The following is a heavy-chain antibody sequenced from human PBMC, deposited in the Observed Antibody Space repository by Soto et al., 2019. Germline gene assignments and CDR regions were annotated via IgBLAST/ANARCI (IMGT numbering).Heavy chain of an antibody. CDR2: IYSGGST. J-gene: IGHJ4*02. V-gene: IGHV3-53*05. D-gene: IGHD1-26*01. CDR3: AKGAYSGSYLDY. Sequence: GGSLRLSCAAFGGTVSRNYMSWVRQAPGKGLEWVSVIYSGGSTYYADSVKGRFTISRDNSKNTLYLQMNSLRAEDTAVYYCAKGAYSGSYLDYWGQGTLVTVSS. CDR1: GGTVSRNY.